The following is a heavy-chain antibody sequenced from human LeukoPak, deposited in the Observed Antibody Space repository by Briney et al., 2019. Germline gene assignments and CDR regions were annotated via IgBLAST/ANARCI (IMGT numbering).Heavy chain of an antibody. J-gene: IGHJ4*02. CDR3: ASSRGYDDYFDY. D-gene: IGHD5-12*01. V-gene: IGHV1-69*05. CDR1: GGTFSSYA. CDR2: IIPIFGTA. Sequence: SVKVSCKAAGGTFSSYAISWVRQAPGQGLEWMGGIIPIFGTANYAQNFQGRVTITTDESTSTAYMELSSLTSEDTAVYYCASSRGYDDYFDYWGQGTLVTVSS.